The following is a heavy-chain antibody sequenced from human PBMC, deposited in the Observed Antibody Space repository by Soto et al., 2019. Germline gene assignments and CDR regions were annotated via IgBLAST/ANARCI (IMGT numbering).Heavy chain of an antibody. CDR3: AKGQTYAYYYGSGSYFSLLAFDI. V-gene: IGHV3-23*01. Sequence: GGSLRLSCAASGFTFSSYAMSWVRQAPGKGLEWVSAISGSGGSTYYADSVKGRFTISRDNSKNTLYLQMNSLRAEDTAVYYCAKGQTYAYYYGSGSYFSLLAFDIWGQGTMVTVSS. J-gene: IGHJ3*02. CDR2: ISGSGGST. CDR1: GFTFSSYA. D-gene: IGHD3-10*01.